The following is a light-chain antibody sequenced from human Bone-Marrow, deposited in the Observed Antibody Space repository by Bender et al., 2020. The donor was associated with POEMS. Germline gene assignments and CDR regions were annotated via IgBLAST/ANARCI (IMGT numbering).Light chain of an antibody. CDR3: AAWEAVLGGGV. CDR2: SDN. Sequence: QSVLTQPPSASGTPGQRVTISCSGSNSNIGTNAVNWYQQFPGRAPKLLIYSDNQRPSGVPDRFYASKSGTSASLAIGGLQSEDEADYCCAAWEAVLGGGVFGGGTKLTVL. V-gene: IGLV1-44*01. CDR1: NSNIGTNA. J-gene: IGLJ3*02.